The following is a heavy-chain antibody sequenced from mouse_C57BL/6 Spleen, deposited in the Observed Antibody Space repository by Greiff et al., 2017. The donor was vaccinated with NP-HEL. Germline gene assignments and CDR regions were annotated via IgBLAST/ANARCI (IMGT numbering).Heavy chain of an antibody. CDR2: IWSGGST. CDR1: GFSLTSYG. J-gene: IGHJ4*01. CDR3: ARNSDYDGYAMDY. D-gene: IGHD2-4*01. Sequence: VQLVESGPGLVQPSQSLSITCTVSGFSLTSYGVHWVRQSPGKGLEWLGVIWSGGSTDSNAAFISRLSISKDNSKSQVFFKMNSLQADDTAIYYCARNSDYDGYAMDYWGQGTSVTVSS. V-gene: IGHV2-2*01.